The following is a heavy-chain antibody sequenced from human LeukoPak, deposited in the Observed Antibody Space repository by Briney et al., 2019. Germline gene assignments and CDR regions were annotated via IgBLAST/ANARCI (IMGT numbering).Heavy chain of an antibody. CDR3: AREISSWYRTEGRFDP. D-gene: IGHD6-13*01. Sequence: AGSLRLSCAPSEFTFSHYWMSWVRQAPGKGLEWVADIKQDGSEKYYVDSVKGRFTISRDNAKNSLYLQMNSLRAEDTAVYYCAREISSWYRTEGRFDPWGQGTLVTVSS. V-gene: IGHV3-7*01. J-gene: IGHJ5*02. CDR1: EFTFSHYW. CDR2: IKQDGSEK.